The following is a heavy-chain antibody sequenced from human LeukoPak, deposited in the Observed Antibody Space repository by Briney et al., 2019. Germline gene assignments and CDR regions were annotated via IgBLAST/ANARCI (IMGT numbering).Heavy chain of an antibody. CDR2: INHSGST. CDR3: ARISGSYSKEFDY. CDR1: GGSFSGYY. D-gene: IGHD1-26*01. J-gene: IGHJ4*02. Sequence: SETLSLTCAVYGGSFSGYYWSWIRQPPGKGREWIGEINHSGSTNYNPSLKSRVTISVDTSKHQFSLKLSSVTAADTAVYYCARISGSYSKEFDYWGQGTLVTVSS. V-gene: IGHV4-34*01.